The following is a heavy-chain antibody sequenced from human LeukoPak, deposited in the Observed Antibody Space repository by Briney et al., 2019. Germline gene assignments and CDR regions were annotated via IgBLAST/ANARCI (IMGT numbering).Heavy chain of an antibody. CDR1: GGSISSYY. V-gene: IGHV4-4*07. CDR3: ARGRKQQLIRTAFNWFDP. J-gene: IGHJ5*02. CDR2: IYTSGST. Sequence: SETLSLTCTVSGGSISSYYWSWIRQPAGKGLEWIGRIYTSGSTNYNPSLKSRVTMSEDTSKNQFSLTLSSVTAADTAVYYCARGRKQQLIRTAFNWFDPWGQGTLVTVSS. D-gene: IGHD6-13*01.